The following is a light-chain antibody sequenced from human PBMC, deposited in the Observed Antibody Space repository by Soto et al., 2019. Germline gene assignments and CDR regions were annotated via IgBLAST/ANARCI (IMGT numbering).Light chain of an antibody. CDR2: GNS. CDR1: SSNIGAGYD. CDR3: QSYDSSLSYV. V-gene: IGLV1-40*01. J-gene: IGLJ1*01. Sequence: QSVLTQPPSVSGAPGQRVTISCTGSSSNIGAGYDVHWYQQLPGTAPKLLIYGNSNRPSGVPDRFSGSKSGTSASLAITGLQAEDDADYYCQSYDSSLSYVFRTGTKLTVL.